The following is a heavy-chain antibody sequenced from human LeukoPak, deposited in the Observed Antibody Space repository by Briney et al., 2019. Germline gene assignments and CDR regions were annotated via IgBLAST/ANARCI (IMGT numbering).Heavy chain of an antibody. D-gene: IGHD2-2*02. CDR3: ARRAERHCSSTSCYTLDY. CDR1: GGSFSGYY. CDR2: INHSGST. V-gene: IGHV4-34*01. Sequence: PSETLSLTCAVYGGSFSGYYWSWIRQPPGKGLEWIGEINHSGSTNYNPSLKSRVTISVDTSKNQFSLKLSSVTAADTAVYYCARRAERHCSSTSCYTLDYWGQGTLVTVSS. J-gene: IGHJ4*02.